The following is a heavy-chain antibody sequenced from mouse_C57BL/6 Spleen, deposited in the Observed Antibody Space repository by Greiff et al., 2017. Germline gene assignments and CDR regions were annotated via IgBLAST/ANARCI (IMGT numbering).Heavy chain of an antibody. D-gene: IGHD1-1*01. CDR3: ASYGSSYSYAMDY. V-gene: IGHV1-42*01. J-gene: IGHJ4*01. CDR1: GYSFTGYY. Sequence: EVKLVESGPELVKPGASVKISCKASGYSFTGYYMNWVKQSPEKSLEWIGEINPSTGGTTYNQKFKAKATLTVDKSSSTAYMQLKSLTSEDSSVYYCASYGSSYSYAMDYWGQGTSVTVSS. CDR2: INPSTGGT.